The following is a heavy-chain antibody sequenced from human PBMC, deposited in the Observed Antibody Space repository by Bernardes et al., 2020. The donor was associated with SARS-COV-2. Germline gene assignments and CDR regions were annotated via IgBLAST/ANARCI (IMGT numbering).Heavy chain of an antibody. V-gene: IGHV4-39*01. Sequence: DTLSLPCTVSGDSVSTSNYYRGWIRQPPGKGLEWIGSINYSGSTSYSPSLKSRVTISVDTSKNQFSLKLSSLTAADTAVYYCARTNWNYGGAFNIWGQGRMVTVSS. D-gene: IGHD1-7*01. J-gene: IGHJ3*02. CDR2: INYSGST. CDR1: GDSVSTSNYY. CDR3: ARTNWNYGGAFNI.